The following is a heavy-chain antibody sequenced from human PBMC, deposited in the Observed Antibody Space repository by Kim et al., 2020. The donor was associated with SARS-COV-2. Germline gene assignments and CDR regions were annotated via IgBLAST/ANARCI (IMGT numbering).Heavy chain of an antibody. Sequence: GGSLRLSCAASGFTFSSYSMNWVRQAPGKGLEWVSSISSSSSYIYYADSVKGRFTISRDNAKNSLYLQMNSLRAEDTAVYYCARAGGLLWFGELSVSYGMDVWGQGTTVTVSS. CDR2: ISSSSSYI. CDR1: GFTFSSYS. D-gene: IGHD3-10*01. J-gene: IGHJ6*02. V-gene: IGHV3-21*01. CDR3: ARAGGLLWFGELSVSYGMDV.